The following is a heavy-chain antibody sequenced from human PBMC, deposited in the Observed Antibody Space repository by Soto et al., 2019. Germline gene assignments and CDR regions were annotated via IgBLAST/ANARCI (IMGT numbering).Heavy chain of an antibody. CDR1: GFSLSTSGMC. CDR3: ARILNTRGSGWYYFDY. D-gene: IGHD6-19*01. V-gene: IGHV2-70*01. J-gene: IGHJ4*02. CDR2: IDWDDEK. Sequence: SGPTLVNPTQTLTLTCTFSGFSLSTSGMCVSWIRQPPGKALEWLALIDWDDEKYYSTSLKTRLTISKDTSKNQVVLTMTNMDPVDTATYYCARILNTRGSGWYYFDYWGQGTLVTVSS.